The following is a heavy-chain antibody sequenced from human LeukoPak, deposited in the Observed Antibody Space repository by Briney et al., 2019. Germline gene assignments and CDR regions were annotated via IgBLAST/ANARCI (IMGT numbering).Heavy chain of an antibody. CDR2: ITSSGDDI. V-gene: IGHV3-11*01. CDR1: GFTFSDYY. J-gene: IGHJ4*02. D-gene: IGHD5-12*01. Sequence: GGSLRLSCAASGFTFSDYYMSWIRQAPGKGLEWVAYITSSGDDIYYADSVKGRFTISRDNAKNALFLRMSSLRVGDTATYYCASDIVATSGDFWGQGTLVSVSS. CDR3: ASDIVATSGDF.